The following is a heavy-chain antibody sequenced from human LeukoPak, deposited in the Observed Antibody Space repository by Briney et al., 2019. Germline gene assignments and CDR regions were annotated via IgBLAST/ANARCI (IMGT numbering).Heavy chain of an antibody. CDR2: IRYDGSRK. Sequence: GGSLRLSCEASGFGFSNYRMNWVRQAPGKGLEWVASIRYDGSRKNYADSVKGRFTISRDNSKNTLYLQMNSLRAEDTAVYYCAREVTDDTGVRGAIEGYFDYWGQGTLVTVSS. D-gene: IGHD3-10*01. CDR3: AREVTDDTGVRGAIEGYFDY. CDR1: GFGFSNYR. J-gene: IGHJ4*02. V-gene: IGHV3-30*02.